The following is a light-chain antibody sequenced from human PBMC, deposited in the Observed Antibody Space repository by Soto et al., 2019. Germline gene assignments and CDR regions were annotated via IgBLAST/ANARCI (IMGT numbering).Light chain of an antibody. CDR2: DAS. Sequence: EIVMTQSPATLSVSPGERATLSCRASQSVSSNFAWYQQKPGQAPRLLIYDASTRATGIPARFSGSGSGTDFTLTISRLEPEDFAVYYCQQYGSSGTFGGGTKVDIK. J-gene: IGKJ4*02. V-gene: IGKV3-15*01. CDR1: QSVSSN. CDR3: QQYGSSGT.